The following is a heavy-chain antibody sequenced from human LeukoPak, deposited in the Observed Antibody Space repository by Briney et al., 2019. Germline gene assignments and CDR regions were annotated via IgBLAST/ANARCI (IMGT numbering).Heavy chain of an antibody. CDR2: IRQDGSEK. CDR1: GFSFSTYW. D-gene: IGHD3-22*01. V-gene: IGHV3-7*01. CDR3: ARGLGYYDSSGGMGGY. J-gene: IGHJ4*02. Sequence: GGSLRLSCETSGFSFSTYWMSWVRQPPGKGLEWVANIRQDGSEKYYVDSVKGRFTISRDIAKQSVFLQMNSLRAEDTAVYYCARGLGYYDSSGGMGGYWGQGTLVTVSS.